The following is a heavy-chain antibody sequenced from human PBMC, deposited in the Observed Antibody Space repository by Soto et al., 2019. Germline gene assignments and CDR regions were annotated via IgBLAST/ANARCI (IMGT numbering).Heavy chain of an antibody. CDR3: ARVAEPLNDYGWYFDL. CDR2: IYYSGST. Sequence: SLTCTVSGGSISSGGYYWSWIRQHPGKGLEWIGYIYYSGSTYYNPSLKSRVTISVDTSKNQFSLKLSSVTAADTAVYYCARVAEPLNDYGWYFDLWGRGTLVTVSS. D-gene: IGHD4-17*01. J-gene: IGHJ2*01. V-gene: IGHV4-31*03. CDR1: GGSISSGGYY.